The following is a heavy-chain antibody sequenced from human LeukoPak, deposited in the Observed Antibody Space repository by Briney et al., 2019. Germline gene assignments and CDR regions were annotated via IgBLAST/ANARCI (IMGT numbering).Heavy chain of an antibody. D-gene: IGHD1-26*01. CDR2: ISYDGSNK. V-gene: IGHV3-30-3*01. CDR3: AIPPKRELPEYFDY. Sequence: GRSLRLSCAASGFTFDDYAMHWVRQAPGKGLEWVAVISYDGSNKYYADSVKGRFTISRDNSKNTLYLQMNSLRAEDTAVYYCAIPPKRELPEYFDYWGQGTLVTVSS. CDR1: GFTFDDYA. J-gene: IGHJ4*02.